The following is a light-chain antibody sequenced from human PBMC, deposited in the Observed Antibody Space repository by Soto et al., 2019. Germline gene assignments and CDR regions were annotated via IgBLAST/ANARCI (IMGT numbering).Light chain of an antibody. V-gene: IGKV1-39*01. J-gene: IGKJ1*01. CDR3: QQGYTTLWT. Sequence: DIKMTRSPSSLSASVGDRVTITCRASQSISSYLNWYQQKPGKAPKLLIYAASSLQSGVSSRFSGSGSGTHFALTISNLQPEDFATYYCQQGYTTLWTFGQGTKVDIK. CDR2: AAS. CDR1: QSISSY.